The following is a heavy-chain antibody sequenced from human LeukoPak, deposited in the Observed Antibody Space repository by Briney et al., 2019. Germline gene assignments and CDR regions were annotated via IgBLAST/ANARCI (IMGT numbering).Heavy chain of an antibody. CDR1: GGSISSYY. V-gene: IGHV4-59*08. CDR2: IYYSGST. Sequence: SETLSLTCTVSGGSISSYYWSWIRQPPGKGLEWIGYIYYSGSTNYNPSLKSRATISVDTSKNQFSLKLSSVTAADTAVYYCARHSQFWSGLKYYYGMDVWGQGTTVTVSS. CDR3: ARHSQFWSGLKYYYGMDV. J-gene: IGHJ6*02. D-gene: IGHD3-3*01.